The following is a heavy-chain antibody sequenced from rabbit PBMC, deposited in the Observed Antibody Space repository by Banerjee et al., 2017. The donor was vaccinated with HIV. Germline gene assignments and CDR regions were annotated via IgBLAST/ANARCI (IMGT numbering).Heavy chain of an antibody. D-gene: IGHD6-1*01. Sequence: QEQLEESGGDLVKPGASLTLTCTASGFSFSSSYWICWVRQAPGKGLEWIACIYAGSGGSTYYASWAKGRFTISKTSSTTVTLQMTSLTAADTATYFCARGGIAAYSYANLWGQGTLVTVS. CDR2: IYAGSGGST. CDR3: ARGGIAAYSYANL. CDR1: GFSFSSSYW. V-gene: IGHV1S45*01. J-gene: IGHJ4*01.